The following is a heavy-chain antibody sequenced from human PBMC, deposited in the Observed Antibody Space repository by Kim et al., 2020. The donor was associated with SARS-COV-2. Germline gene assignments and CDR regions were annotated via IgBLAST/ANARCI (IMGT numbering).Heavy chain of an antibody. CDR3: ARKVPYSSSGYYFDY. D-gene: IGHD6-6*01. V-gene: IGHV3-21*01. CDR2: ISSSSSYI. J-gene: IGHJ4*02. Sequence: GGSLRLSCAASGFTFSTYSMNWVRQAPGKGLEWVSSISSSSSYIYYADSVKGRFTISRDNAKNSLYLQMNSLRAEDTAVYYCARKVPYSSSGYYFDYWGQGTLVTVSS. CDR1: GFTFSTYS.